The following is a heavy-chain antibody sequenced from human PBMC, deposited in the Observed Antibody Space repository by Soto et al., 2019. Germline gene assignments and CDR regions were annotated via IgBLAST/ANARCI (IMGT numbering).Heavy chain of an antibody. V-gene: IGHV3-23*01. J-gene: IGHJ4*02. Sequence: GGSLRLSCAASGFTFSSYAMSWVRQAPGKGLEWVSAISGSGGSTYYADSVKGRFTISRDNSKNTLYLQMNSLRAEDTAVYYCAKESGKGDPQWESLWFGELLGYYFDYWGQGTLVTVSS. CDR2: ISGSGGST. CDR3: AKESGKGDPQWESLWFGELLGYYFDY. CDR1: GFTFSSYA. D-gene: IGHD3-10*01.